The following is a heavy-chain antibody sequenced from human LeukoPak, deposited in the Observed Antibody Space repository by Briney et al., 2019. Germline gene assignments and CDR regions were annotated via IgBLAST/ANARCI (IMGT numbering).Heavy chain of an antibody. CDR3: ARGRTLVVVAATHYYYYGMDV. D-gene: IGHD2-15*01. CDR1: GRSFSGYY. CDR2: INHSGST. Sequence: SETLSLTCAVYGRSFSGYYWSWIRQPPGKGLEWIGEINHSGSTNYNPSLKSRVTISVDTSKNQFSLKLSSVTAADTAVYYCARGRTLVVVAATHYYYYGMDVWGQGTTVTVSS. V-gene: IGHV4-34*01. J-gene: IGHJ6*02.